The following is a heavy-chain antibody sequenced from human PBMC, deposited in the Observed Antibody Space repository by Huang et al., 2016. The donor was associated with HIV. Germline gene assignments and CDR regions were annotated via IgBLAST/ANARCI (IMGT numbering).Heavy chain of an antibody. D-gene: IGHD2-2*01. CDR1: GGSITSSNHY. CDR3: ASGEYGKNAYDI. CDR2: FYERGDA. V-gene: IGHV4-39*01. J-gene: IGHJ3*02. Sequence: QLHLQQSGPGLVRPSETLSLICTVSGGSITSSNHYWGWIRQTPGKGLEWIGNFYERGDAYYTPALKNRVSISIDTSKSQFSLRLSSVIATDTAVYYCASGEYGKNAYDIWGQGTVVTVSA.